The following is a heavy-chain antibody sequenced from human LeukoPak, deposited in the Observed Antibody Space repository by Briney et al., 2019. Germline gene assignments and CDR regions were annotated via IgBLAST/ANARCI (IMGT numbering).Heavy chain of an antibody. D-gene: IGHD2-15*01. CDR1: GFTFSSYW. Sequence: GGSLRLSXAASGFTFSSYWMSWVRQTPGKGLEWVANIKQDGSEKYYVDSVKGRFTISRDNAKNSLYLQMNSLRAEDTAAYYCARDYRGYRAPYYFDYWGQGTLVTVSS. V-gene: IGHV3-7*01. CDR3: ARDYRGYRAPYYFDY. J-gene: IGHJ4*02. CDR2: IKQDGSEK.